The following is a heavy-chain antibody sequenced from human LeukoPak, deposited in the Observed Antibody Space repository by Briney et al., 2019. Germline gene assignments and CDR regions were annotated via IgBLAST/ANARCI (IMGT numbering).Heavy chain of an antibody. CDR3: ARATTYPAGDAFDI. Sequence: KTGGSLRLSCAASGFTFSSYSMNWVRQAPGKGLEWVSSISSSSRYIYYADSVKGRFNISRDNAKNSLYLQMNSLRAEDTAVYYCARATTYPAGDAFDIWGQGTMVTVSS. D-gene: IGHD1-7*01. CDR2: ISSSSRYI. CDR1: GFTFSSYS. V-gene: IGHV3-21*01. J-gene: IGHJ3*02.